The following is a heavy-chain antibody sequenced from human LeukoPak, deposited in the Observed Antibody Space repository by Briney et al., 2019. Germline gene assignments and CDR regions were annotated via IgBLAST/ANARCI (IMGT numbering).Heavy chain of an antibody. J-gene: IGHJ4*02. D-gene: IGHD5/OR15-5a*01. CDR3: ARANRVSLYYFDY. V-gene: IGHV4-38-2*02. Sequence: SETLSLTCTVSGYSISSGYYWGWIRPPPGKGLEWIGSIYHSGSTYYNPSLKSRVTISVDTSKNQFSLKLSSVTAADTAVYYCARANRVSLYYFDYWGQGTLVTVSS. CDR1: GYSISSGYY. CDR2: IYHSGST.